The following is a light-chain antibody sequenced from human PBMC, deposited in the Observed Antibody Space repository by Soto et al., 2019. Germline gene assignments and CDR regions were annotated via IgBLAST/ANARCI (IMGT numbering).Light chain of an antibody. CDR1: QGISSY. V-gene: IGKV1-9*01. CDR3: QQHNSYPIT. Sequence: DIQLTQSPSFLSASVGDRVTITCRASQGISSYLAWYQQKPGKAPKLLIYAASTLQSGVPSRFSGCGSGKEFTLTISSLQPEDFATYYCQQHNSYPITFGGGTKVEIK. J-gene: IGKJ4*01. CDR2: AAS.